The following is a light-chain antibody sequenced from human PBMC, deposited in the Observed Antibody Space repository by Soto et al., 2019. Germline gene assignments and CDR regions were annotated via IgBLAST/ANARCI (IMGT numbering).Light chain of an antibody. Sequence: QCALTQPASVSGSSGQSITISCTGTSSDVGGYNYVSWYQQHPGKAPKLMIYDVSNRPSGVSNRFSGSKSGNTASLTISGLQAEDEADYYCSSYTSSHVVFGGGTKITVL. CDR2: DVS. CDR1: SSDVGGYNY. J-gene: IGLJ2*01. CDR3: SSYTSSHVV. V-gene: IGLV2-14*01.